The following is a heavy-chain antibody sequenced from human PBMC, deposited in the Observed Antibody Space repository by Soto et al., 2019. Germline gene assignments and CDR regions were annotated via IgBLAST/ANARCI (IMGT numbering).Heavy chain of an antibody. CDR1: GYTFTSYD. CDR3: ARGGDTAMVETYDY. Sequence: QVQLVQSGAEVKKPGASVKVSCKASGYTFTSYDINWVRQATGQGLEWMGWMNPNSGNTGYAQKFQGRVTMTRNTSISTAYMALSSPRSEDTAVYYCARGGDTAMVETYDYWGQGTPVTVSS. V-gene: IGHV1-8*01. D-gene: IGHD5-18*01. J-gene: IGHJ4*02. CDR2: MNPNSGNT.